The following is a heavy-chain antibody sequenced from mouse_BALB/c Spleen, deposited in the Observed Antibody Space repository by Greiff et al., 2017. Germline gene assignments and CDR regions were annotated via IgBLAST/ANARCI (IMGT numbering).Heavy chain of an antibody. CDR3: ARDRYDSYYYAMDY. CDR1: GYTFTDYN. CDR2: IYPYNGGT. J-gene: IGHJ4*01. Sequence: VQLKESGPELVKPGASVKISCKASGYTFTDYNMHWVKQSHGKSLEWIGYIYPYNGGTGYNQKFKSKATLTVDNSSSTAYMELRSLTSEDSAVYYCARDRYDSYYYAMDYWGQGTSVTVSS. V-gene: IGHV1S29*02. D-gene: IGHD2-14*01.